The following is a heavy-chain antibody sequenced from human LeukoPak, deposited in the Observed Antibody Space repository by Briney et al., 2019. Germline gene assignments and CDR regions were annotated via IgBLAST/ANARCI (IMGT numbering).Heavy chain of an antibody. CDR2: ISWNSGGT. Sequence: GGSLRLSCAVSGFTFSSYAMHWVRQAPGKGLEWVSGISWNSGGTGYADSVKGRVTISRDNAKNSLYLQMNSLRVEDTALYYCAKDTRYSNYAGGSFDIWGQGTMVTVSS. V-gene: IGHV3-9*01. CDR1: GFTFSSYA. J-gene: IGHJ3*02. CDR3: AKDTRYSNYAGGSFDI. D-gene: IGHD4-11*01.